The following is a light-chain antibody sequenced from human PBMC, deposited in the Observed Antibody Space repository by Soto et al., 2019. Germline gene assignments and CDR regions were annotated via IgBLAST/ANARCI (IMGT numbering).Light chain of an antibody. V-gene: IGLV7-43*01. CDR2: RTN. J-gene: IGLJ2*01. Sequence: QTVVTQEPSLTVSPGGTVTFTCASSTGEVTSGFYPSWFQQKPGQAPRTLIYRTNNKHSWTPARFSGSLLGGKAALTLSGVQPEDEAEYYCLLDFGGVQGVFGGGTKLTVL. CDR3: LLDFGGVQGV. CDR1: TGEVTSGFY.